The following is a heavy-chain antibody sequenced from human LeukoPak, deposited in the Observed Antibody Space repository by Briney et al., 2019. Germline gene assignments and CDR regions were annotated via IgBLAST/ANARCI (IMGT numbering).Heavy chain of an antibody. CDR1: GSTFTGYY. V-gene: IGHV1-2*06. J-gene: IGHJ4*02. CDR3: AITMVRGVITPFDY. D-gene: IGHD3-10*01. CDR2: INPNSGGT. Sequence: ASVKVSCKATGSTFTGYYMHWVRQAPGQGLEWMGRINPNSGGTNYAQKFQGRVTMTRDTSISTAYMELSRLRSDDTAVYYCAITMVRGVITPFDYWGQGTLVTVSS.